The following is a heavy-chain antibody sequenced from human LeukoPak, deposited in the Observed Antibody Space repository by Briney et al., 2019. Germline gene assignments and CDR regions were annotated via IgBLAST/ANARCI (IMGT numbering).Heavy chain of an antibody. J-gene: IGHJ4*02. CDR2: ISGSGGST. D-gene: IGHD3-10*01. CDR3: ARDGSSAPFYGSGSYPVD. V-gene: IGHV3-23*01. CDR1: GFTFSTYA. Sequence: GGSLRLSCAASGFTFSTYAMSWVRQAPGKGLEWVSAISGSGGSTYYADSVKGRFTISRDNAKNSLYLQMNSLRAEDTAVYYCARDGSSAPFYGSGSYPVDWGQGTLVTVSS.